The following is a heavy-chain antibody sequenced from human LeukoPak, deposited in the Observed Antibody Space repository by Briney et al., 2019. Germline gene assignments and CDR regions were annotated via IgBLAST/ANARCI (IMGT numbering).Heavy chain of an antibody. CDR3: ASLYSYGGGLDY. CDR2: IYTSGST. J-gene: IGHJ4*02. D-gene: IGHD5-18*01. CDR1: GGSISSYF. V-gene: IGHV4-4*07. Sequence: SETLSLTCTVSGGSISSYFWSWIRQPAGKGLEWIGRIYTSGSTNYNPSLKSRVTMSVDTSKNQFSLKLSSVTAADTAVYYCASLYSYGGGLDYWGQGTLVTVSS.